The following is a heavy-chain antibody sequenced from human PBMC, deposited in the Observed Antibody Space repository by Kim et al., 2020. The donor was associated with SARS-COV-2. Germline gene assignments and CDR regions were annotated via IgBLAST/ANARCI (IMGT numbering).Heavy chain of an antibody. V-gene: IGHV3-74*01. D-gene: IGHD6-6*01. CDR3: ARGVAARPGTMDV. J-gene: IGHJ6*02. Sequence: YADSVKGRFTISRDNAKNTLYLQMNSLRAEDTAIHYCARGVAARPGTMDVWGPGTTVTVSS.